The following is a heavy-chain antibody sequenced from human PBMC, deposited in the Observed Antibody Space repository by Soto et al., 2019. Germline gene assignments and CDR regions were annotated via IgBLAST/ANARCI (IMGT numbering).Heavy chain of an antibody. V-gene: IGHV1-8*01. D-gene: IGHD2-2*02. J-gene: IGHJ4*02. CDR3: AREGTIRGDDY. Sequence: QVQLVQSGAEVKKPGASVRVSCKASGYTFTSYDINWVRQATGQGLEWMGWMNPNSGNTGYAQKCQGXXTXSXXTAISTAYRELSSLRSEDTAVYYCAREGTIRGDDYWGQGTLVTVSS. CDR2: MNPNSGNT. CDR1: GYTFTSYD.